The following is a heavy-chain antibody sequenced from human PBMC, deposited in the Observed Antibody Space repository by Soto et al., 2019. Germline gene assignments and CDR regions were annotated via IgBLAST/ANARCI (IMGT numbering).Heavy chain of an antibody. CDR1: GGTFSSYA. CDR3: ASTITMIVVVRNDAFDI. J-gene: IGHJ3*02. Sequence: ASVKVSCKASGGTFSSYAISWVRQAPGQGLEWMGGIIPIFGTANYAQKFQGRVTITADESTSTAYMELSSLRSEDTAVYYCASTITMIVVVRNDAFDIWGQGTMVTVSS. D-gene: IGHD3-22*01. V-gene: IGHV1-69*13. CDR2: IIPIFGTA.